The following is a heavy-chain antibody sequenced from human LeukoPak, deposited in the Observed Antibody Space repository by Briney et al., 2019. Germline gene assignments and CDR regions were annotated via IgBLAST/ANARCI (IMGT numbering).Heavy chain of an antibody. CDR1: GYTLTELS. CDR2: FDPEDGET. Sequence: ASVKVSCQVSGYTLTELSMHWVRQAPGKGLEWMGGFDPEDGETIYAQKFQGRVTMTEDTSTDTAYMELSSLRSEDTAVYYCATTRRPMYSSSWYGNWFDPWGQGTLVTVSS. CDR3: ATTRRPMYSSSWYGNWFDP. J-gene: IGHJ5*02. V-gene: IGHV1-24*01. D-gene: IGHD6-13*01.